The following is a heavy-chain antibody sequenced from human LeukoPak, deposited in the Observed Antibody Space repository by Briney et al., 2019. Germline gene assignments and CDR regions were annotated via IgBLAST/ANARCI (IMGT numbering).Heavy chain of an antibody. V-gene: IGHV4-59*01. Sequence: SETLSLPCTVSGGSISSYYWSWIRQPTGKGLEWIGYIYYSGSTNYNPSLKSRVTISVDTSKNQFSLKLSSVTAADTAVYYCARVSVTVIDYWGQGTLVTVSS. D-gene: IGHD3-16*02. CDR1: GGSISSYY. CDR2: IYYSGST. J-gene: IGHJ4*02. CDR3: ARVSVTVIDY.